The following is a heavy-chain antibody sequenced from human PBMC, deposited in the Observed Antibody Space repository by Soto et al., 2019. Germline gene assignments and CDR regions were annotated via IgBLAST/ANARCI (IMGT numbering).Heavy chain of an antibody. CDR3: ARPVGYYDTTGPTQY. CDR2: ISYDGSNK. CDR1: GFTFSNYA. V-gene: IGHV3-30-3*01. D-gene: IGHD3-22*01. J-gene: IGHJ4*02. Sequence: GGSLRLSCAASGFTFSNYAMHWVRQAPGEGLEWVAVISYDGSNKYYADSVKGRFTISRDNSKNTLYLQLNSLRPDDTAVCYCARPVGYYDTTGPTQYWGQGTLVTVSS.